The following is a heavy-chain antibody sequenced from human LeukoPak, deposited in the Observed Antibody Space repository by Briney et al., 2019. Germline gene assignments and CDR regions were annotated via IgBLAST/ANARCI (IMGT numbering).Heavy chain of an antibody. J-gene: IGHJ3*01. V-gene: IGHV4-39*07. Sequence: SETLSLTCTVSGGSISSSSFYWGWFRQPPGKGLEWIGVISYTGETFYNPSLKSRVTISIDTSKHQFSLNLWSVTAADTAVYYCAREVGQEMDDAFDVWGQGTLVTVSS. CDR1: GGSISSSSFY. CDR3: AREVGQEMDDAFDV. CDR2: ISYTGET. D-gene: IGHD1-26*01.